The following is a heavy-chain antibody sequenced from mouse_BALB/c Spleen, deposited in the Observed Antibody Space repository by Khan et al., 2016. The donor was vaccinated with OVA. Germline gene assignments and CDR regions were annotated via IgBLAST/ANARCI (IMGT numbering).Heavy chain of an antibody. D-gene: IGHD1-1*02. J-gene: IGHJ3*01. CDR2: INPNNGVT. CDR3: TRSGWAAFAY. V-gene: IGHV1S81*02. Sequence: QVQLQQSGAELVKPGASVKLSCKASGYTFTSYYMYWVKQRPGQGLEWIGGINPNNGVTDFNEKFKSKATLTVDKSSSTAYMQLSSLTSEDSAVYYYTRSGWAAFAYWGQGTLVTVSA. CDR1: GYTFTSYY.